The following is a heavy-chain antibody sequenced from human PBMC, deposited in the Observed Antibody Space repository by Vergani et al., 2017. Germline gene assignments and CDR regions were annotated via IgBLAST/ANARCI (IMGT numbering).Heavy chain of an antibody. CDR2: IYHSGST. V-gene: IGHV4-4*03. D-gene: IGHD6-19*01. Sequence: QVQLPESGPGLVKPPGTLSLTCAVSGGSISGTNWWSWVRQSPGKGLEWIGEIYHSGSTNYNPSLKSRVTISVDKSKNQFSLNLTSVTAADTAVYYCTRHGRSGWAGYFQHWGQGTLVTASS. CDR1: GGSISGTNW. J-gene: IGHJ1*01. CDR3: TRHGRSGWAGYFQH.